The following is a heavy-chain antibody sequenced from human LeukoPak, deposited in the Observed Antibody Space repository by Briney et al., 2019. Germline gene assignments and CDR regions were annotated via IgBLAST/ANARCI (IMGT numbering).Heavy chain of an antibody. CDR2: ISGSGAAT. J-gene: IGHJ4*02. D-gene: IGHD1/OR15-1a*01. CDR1: GFTFSSYA. V-gene: IGHV3-23*01. CDR3: AKTGNNNEGSFDF. Sequence: GGSLRLSCATSGFTFSSYAMSWVRQAPGKGLEWVSAISGSGAATYYADSVKVRFTISRDNSKNTLYLQMNSLRAEDTAIYYCAKTGNNNEGSFDFWGQGALVTVSS.